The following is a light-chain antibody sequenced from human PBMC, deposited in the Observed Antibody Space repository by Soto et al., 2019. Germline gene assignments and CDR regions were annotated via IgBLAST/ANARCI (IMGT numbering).Light chain of an antibody. CDR1: SNNY. CDR2: DVT. Sequence: QSALTQPRSVSGSPGQSVTISCTGISNNYVSWYQQHPGKVPKVIVYDVTLRPSGVSDRFSGSRSGNTASLAISGLRAEDEADYYCCSYSGTYPEVVFGGGTKVTV. CDR3: CSYSGTYPEVV. V-gene: IGLV2-11*01. J-gene: IGLJ2*01.